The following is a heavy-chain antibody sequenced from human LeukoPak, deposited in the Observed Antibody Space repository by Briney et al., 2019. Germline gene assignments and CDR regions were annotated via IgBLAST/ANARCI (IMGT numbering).Heavy chain of an antibody. CDR3: ARSLITAGRRGAFDV. CDR1: GFTVSNNN. Sequence: GGSLTLSCAVSGFTVSNNNLRWVRQAPGKELEWVSLIDSASHTYSAESVKGRFAISSQNSRNALRLQMTSLGVEDSAVYYCARSLITAGRRGAFDVWGQGTMVTVSS. D-gene: IGHD6-6*01. CDR2: IDSASHT. J-gene: IGHJ3*01. V-gene: IGHV3-53*01.